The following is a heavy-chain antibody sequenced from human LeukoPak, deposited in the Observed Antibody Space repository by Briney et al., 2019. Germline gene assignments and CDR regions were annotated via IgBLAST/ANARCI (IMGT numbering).Heavy chain of an antibody. Sequence: SQTLSLTCTVSGGSISSGSYYWSWIRQPAGKGLEWIGRIYTSGSTNYNPSLKSQVTISVDTSKNQFSLKLSSVTAADTAVYYCASGTRYSSSWALDYWGQGTLVTVSS. D-gene: IGHD6-13*01. CDR2: IYTSGST. CDR3: ASGTRYSSSWALDY. V-gene: IGHV4-61*02. CDR1: GGSISSGSYY. J-gene: IGHJ4*02.